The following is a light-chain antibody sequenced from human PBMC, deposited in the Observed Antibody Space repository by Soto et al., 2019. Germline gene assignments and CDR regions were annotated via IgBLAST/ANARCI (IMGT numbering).Light chain of an antibody. CDR3: SSYTSSSTQV. CDR1: SSDVGGYNY. V-gene: IGLV2-14*01. J-gene: IGLJ3*02. CDR2: EVS. Sequence: QSALTQPASVSGSPGQSITISCTGTSSDVGGYNYVSWYQQHPGKAPKLMIYEVSNRPSGVSNRFSGSKSGSTASLTISGLQAEDGAGYYCSSYTSSSTQVFGGGTQLTVL.